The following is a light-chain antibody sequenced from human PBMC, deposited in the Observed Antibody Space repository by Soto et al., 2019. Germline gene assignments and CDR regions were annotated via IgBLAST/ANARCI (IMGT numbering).Light chain of an antibody. CDR1: SSDVGGYNY. V-gene: IGLV2-11*01. Sequence: QSALTQPRSVSGSPGQSVTISCTGTSSDVGGYNYVSWYQQHPGKAPKLMIYDVSKRPSGVPDRFSGSKSGNTASLTISGLQAEDEADYYCCSYAGSYCYVFGTGTKVHRP. CDR3: CSYAGSYCYV. J-gene: IGLJ1*01. CDR2: DVS.